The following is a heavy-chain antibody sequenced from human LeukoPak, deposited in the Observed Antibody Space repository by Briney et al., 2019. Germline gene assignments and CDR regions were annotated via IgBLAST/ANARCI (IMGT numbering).Heavy chain of an antibody. CDR2: ISYDGSNK. CDR1: GFTFSSYA. Sequence: GGSLRLSCAASGFTFSSYAMHWVRQAPGKGLEWVAVISYDGSNKYYADSVKGRFTISRDNSKNTLYLQMNSLRAEDTAVYYCAKVGGTVDYWGQGTPVIVSS. J-gene: IGHJ4*02. V-gene: IGHV3-30-3*01. CDR3: AKVGGTVDY. D-gene: IGHD3-10*01.